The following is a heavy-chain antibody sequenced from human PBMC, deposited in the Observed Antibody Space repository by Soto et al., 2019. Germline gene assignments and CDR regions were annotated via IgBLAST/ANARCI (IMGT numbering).Heavy chain of an antibody. CDR1: GFTFSSYA. D-gene: IGHD5-12*01. J-gene: IGHJ4*02. CDR3: ARDQGFGGYDLNY. Sequence: GGSLRLSCAASGFTFSSYAMHWVRQAPGKGLEWVAVISYDGSNKYYADSVKGRFTISRDNSKNTLYLQMNSLRAEDTAVYYCARDQGFGGYDLNYWGQGTLVTVSS. V-gene: IGHV3-30-3*01. CDR2: ISYDGSNK.